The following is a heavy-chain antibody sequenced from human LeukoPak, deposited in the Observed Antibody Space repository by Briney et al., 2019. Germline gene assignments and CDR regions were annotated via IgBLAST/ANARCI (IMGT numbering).Heavy chain of an antibody. J-gene: IGHJ4*02. CDR3: ARDDYYYDSSAYFLV. Sequence: GGSLRLSCAVSGLTFNNYAMSWVRQAPGKGLEWVSGISGRGASKYYADSVKGRFTISRDNSKNTLYLQMNSLRAEDTAVYYCARDDYYYDSSAYFLVWGQGTLVTVYS. CDR2: ISGRGASK. V-gene: IGHV3-23*01. CDR1: GLTFNNYA. D-gene: IGHD3-22*01.